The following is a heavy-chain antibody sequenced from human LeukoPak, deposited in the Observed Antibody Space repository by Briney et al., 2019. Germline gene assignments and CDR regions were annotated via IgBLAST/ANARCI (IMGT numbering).Heavy chain of an antibody. Sequence: SETLSLTCTVSGGSISSYYWSWIRQPPGKGLEWIGYIYYSGSTNYNPSLKSRVTISVDTSKNQFSLKLSSVTAADTAVYYCARHLRSTVRGVITTYYYYGMDVWGQGTTVTVSS. CDR3: ARHLRSTVRGVITTYYYYGMDV. J-gene: IGHJ6*02. D-gene: IGHD3-10*01. CDR1: GGSISSYY. V-gene: IGHV4-59*08. CDR2: IYYSGST.